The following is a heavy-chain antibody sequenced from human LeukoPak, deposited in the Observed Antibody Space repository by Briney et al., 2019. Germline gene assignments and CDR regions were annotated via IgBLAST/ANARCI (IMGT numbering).Heavy chain of an antibody. CDR3: ARDRAGYCSSTSCYDHDALDI. J-gene: IGHJ3*02. D-gene: IGHD2-2*03. V-gene: IGHV4-61*02. CDR1: GGSISSGSYY. CDR2: IYTSGST. Sequence: SETLSLTCTVSGGSISSGSYYWSWIRQPAGKGLEWIGRIYTSGSTNYNPSLKSRVTISVDTSKNQFSLKLSSVTAADTAVYYCARDRAGYCSSTSCYDHDALDIWGQGTMVTVSS.